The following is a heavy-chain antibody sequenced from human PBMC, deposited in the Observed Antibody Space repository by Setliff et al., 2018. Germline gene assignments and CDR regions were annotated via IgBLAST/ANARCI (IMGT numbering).Heavy chain of an antibody. J-gene: IGHJ6*03. CDR3: AGGQPLVRKYYYYMDV. CDR1: GGTFSNFA. V-gene: IGHV1-69*13. D-gene: IGHD3-10*01. Sequence: SVKVSCKASGGTFSNFAISWVRQAPGQGFEWMGGIIPIFGTANYAQKFQGRVTITADESTSTAYMELSSLGSEDTAVYYCAGGQPLVRKYYYYMDVWGKGTTVTVSS. CDR2: IIPIFGTA.